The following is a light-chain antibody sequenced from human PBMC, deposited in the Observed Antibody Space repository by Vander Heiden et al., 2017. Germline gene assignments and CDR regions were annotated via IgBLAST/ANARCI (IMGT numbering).Light chain of an antibody. J-gene: IGKJ4*01. CDR2: KAA. CDR3: QQYNSYTLT. Sequence: DIQLTPSPSTLSASVADRVTITCRASQSISSWLAWYQQKPGKAPKLLIYKAASLESGVPSRFSGSGSGTEFTLTISSLQPDDFATYYCQQYNSYTLTFGGGTKVEIK. CDR1: QSISSW. V-gene: IGKV1-5*03.